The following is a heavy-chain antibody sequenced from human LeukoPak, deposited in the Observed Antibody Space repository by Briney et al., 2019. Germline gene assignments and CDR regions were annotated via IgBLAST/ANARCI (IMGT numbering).Heavy chain of an antibody. CDR3: ARSHWYCSSTSCYYYYYYGMDV. D-gene: IGHD2-2*01. V-gene: IGHV5-51*01. J-gene: IGHJ6*02. CDR2: IYPGDSDT. CDR1: GYSFTSYW. Sequence: GESLKISCKGSGYSFTSYWIGWVRQMPGKGLEWMGIIYPGDSDTRYSPSFQGQVTISADKSISTAYLQWSSLKASDTAMYYCARSHWYCSSTSCYYYYYYGMDVWGQGTTVTVPS.